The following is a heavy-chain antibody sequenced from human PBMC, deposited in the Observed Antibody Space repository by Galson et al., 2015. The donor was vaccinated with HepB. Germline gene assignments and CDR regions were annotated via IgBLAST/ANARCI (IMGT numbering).Heavy chain of an antibody. CDR2: ISGSGDST. CDR3: AKGGRGGSYYVLMDY. V-gene: IGHV3-23*01. CDR1: GFTFSSYG. J-gene: IGHJ4*02. Sequence: SLRLSCAASGFTFSSYGMHWVRQAPGKGLEWVSAISGSGDSTYYADSVKGRFTISRDNSKNTLYLQMNSLRVEDMAVYYCAKGGRGGSYYVLMDYWGQGTLVTVSS. D-gene: IGHD1-26*01.